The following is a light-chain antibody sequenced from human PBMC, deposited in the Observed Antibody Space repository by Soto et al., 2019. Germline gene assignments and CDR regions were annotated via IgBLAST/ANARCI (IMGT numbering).Light chain of an antibody. CDR2: DTY. J-gene: IGKJ4*01. CDR1: QNVSYF. CDR3: HQRGSWPLT. V-gene: IGKV3-11*01. Sequence: IVLTQSRTSQSLSPGERATHSYRASQNVSYFFAWYRQENGQAPRLLIYDTYHRATGFPARFSGSGSGTDFTLTISSLETEDSAVYYCHQRGSWPLTFGGGTKVDIK.